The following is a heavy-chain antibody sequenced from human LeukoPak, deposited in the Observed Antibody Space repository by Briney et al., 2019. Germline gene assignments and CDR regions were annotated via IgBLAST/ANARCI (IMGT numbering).Heavy chain of an antibody. CDR2: LHIGGNT. CDR3: TRYDIQKGWFGP. CDR1: GITISANF. J-gene: IGHJ5*02. V-gene: IGHV3-53*01. Sequence: GGSLRLSCAASGITISANFMSWVRQAPGKGLEWVSGLHIGGNTEYVDSVRGRFIISRDNSRNMLFLQMNNLRAEDTAVYYCTRYDIQKGWFGPWGQGTLVTVSS. D-gene: IGHD1-1*01.